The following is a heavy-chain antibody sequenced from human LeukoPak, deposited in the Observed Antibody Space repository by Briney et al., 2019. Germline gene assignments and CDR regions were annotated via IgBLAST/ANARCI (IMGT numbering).Heavy chain of an antibody. CDR3: ARGNTAHDY. Sequence: SGGSLRLSCAASGVTFRNYWMSWARQAPGKGLEWVANIMEGGSEKYYVDSVKGRFTISRDNAKNLLYLQMNSLRAEDTAVYYCARGNTAHDYWGQGTLVTVSS. D-gene: IGHD5-18*01. CDR2: IMEGGSEK. V-gene: IGHV3-7*04. CDR1: GVTFRNYW. J-gene: IGHJ4*02.